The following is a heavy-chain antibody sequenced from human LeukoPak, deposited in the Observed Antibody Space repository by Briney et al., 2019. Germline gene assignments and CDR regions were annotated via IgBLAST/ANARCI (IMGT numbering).Heavy chain of an antibody. Sequence: GGSLRLSCAASRFTFSSYAMHWVRQAPGKGLEWVAVISYDGSNKYYADSVKGRFTISRDNSKNTLYLQMNSLRAEDTAVYYCARDSGPYGSGSQAYYYYGMDVWGKGTTVTVSS. V-gene: IGHV3-30*04. CDR2: ISYDGSNK. D-gene: IGHD3-10*01. J-gene: IGHJ6*04. CDR3: ARDSGPYGSGSQAYYYYGMDV. CDR1: RFTFSSYA.